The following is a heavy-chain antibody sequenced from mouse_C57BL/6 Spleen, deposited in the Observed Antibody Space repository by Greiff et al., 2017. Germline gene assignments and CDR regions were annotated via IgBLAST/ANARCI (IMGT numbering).Heavy chain of an antibody. CDR1: GYTFTSYW. J-gene: IGHJ2*01. CDR3: ARDYGSSYDY. D-gene: IGHD1-1*01. V-gene: IGHV1-59*01. Sequence: VQLQQPGAELVRPGTSVKLSCKASGYTFTSYWMHWVKQRPGQGLEWIGVIDPSDSYTNYNQKFKGKATMTVDTSSSTAYMQLSSLTSEDSAVCYCARDYGSSYDYWGQGTTLTVSS. CDR2: IDPSDSYT.